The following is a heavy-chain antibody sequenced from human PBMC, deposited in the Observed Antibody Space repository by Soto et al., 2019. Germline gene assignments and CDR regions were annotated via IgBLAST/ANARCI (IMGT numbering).Heavy chain of an antibody. CDR3: ARVYCSGGSCWSLFDY. D-gene: IGHD2-15*01. CDR1: GGSFSGYY. J-gene: IGHJ4*02. V-gene: IGHV4-34*01. CDR2: INHSGST. Sequence: SETLSLTCAVYGGSFSGYYWSWIRQPPGKGLEWIGEINHSGSTNYNPSLKSRVTISVDTSKNQFSLKLSSVTAADTAVYYCARVYCSGGSCWSLFDYWGQGTLVTVSS.